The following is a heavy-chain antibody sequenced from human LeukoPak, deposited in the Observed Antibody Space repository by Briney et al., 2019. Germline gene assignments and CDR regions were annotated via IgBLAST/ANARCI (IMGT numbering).Heavy chain of an antibody. D-gene: IGHD6-19*01. J-gene: IGHJ4*02. CDR3: ATVSGEAVAGQFDY. V-gene: IGHV1-24*01. Sequence: ASVKVSCKVSGYTLTKLSMHWVRQAPGKGLEWMGSFDPDDGETIYAQKFQGRVTMTEDTSTDTAYMELSSLRSEDTAVYYCATVSGEAVAGQFDYWGQRTLVTVSS. CDR1: GYTLTKLS. CDR2: FDPDDGET.